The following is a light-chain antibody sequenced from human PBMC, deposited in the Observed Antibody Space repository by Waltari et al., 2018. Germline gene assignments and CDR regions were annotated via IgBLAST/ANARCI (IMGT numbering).Light chain of an antibody. CDR1: DSDVGAYDV. V-gene: IGLV2-14*01. CDR2: EVS. Sequence: QSALTQPASVSGSPGQSITLSCSATDSDVGAYDVVSWYQQHPGKPPHLIIYEVSKRPSGISNRFSASKSGNTASLTISGLQAEDEADYYCSSYTTSSAPGVFGTGTRVTVL. CDR3: SSYTTSSAPGV. J-gene: IGLJ1*01.